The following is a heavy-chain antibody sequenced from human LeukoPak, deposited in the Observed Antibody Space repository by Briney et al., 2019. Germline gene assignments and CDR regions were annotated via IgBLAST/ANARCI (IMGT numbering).Heavy chain of an antibody. CDR3: ARRNWNYPEHYYFDY. CDR1: GYTFTSYY. Sequence: ASVKVSCKASGYTFTSYYTHWVRQAPGQGLEWMGIINPSGGSTSYAQKFQGRVTMTRDTSTSTVYMELSSLRSEDTAVYYCARRNWNYPEHYYFDYWGQGTLVTVSS. J-gene: IGHJ4*02. V-gene: IGHV1-46*01. CDR2: INPSGGST. D-gene: IGHD1-7*01.